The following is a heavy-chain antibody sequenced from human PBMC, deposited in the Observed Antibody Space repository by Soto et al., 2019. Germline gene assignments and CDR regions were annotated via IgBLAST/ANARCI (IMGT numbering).Heavy chain of an antibody. D-gene: IGHD2-2*01. V-gene: IGHV1-46*01. Sequence: ASVKVSCKASGYTFTSYYMHWVRQAPGQGLEWMGIINPSGGSTSYAQKFQGRVTISADKSISTAFLQWSSLKASDTAMYYCARPFDTSNWYDYWGQGTLVTVSS. CDR3: ARPFDTSNWYDY. J-gene: IGHJ5*01. CDR1: GYTFTSYY. CDR2: INPSGGST.